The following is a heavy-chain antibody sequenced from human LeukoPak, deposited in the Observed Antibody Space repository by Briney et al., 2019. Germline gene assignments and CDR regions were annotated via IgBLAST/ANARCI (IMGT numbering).Heavy chain of an antibody. Sequence: GGSLRLSCAASGFTFDDYAVHWVRQAPGKGLEWVSGISWNSGSIGYADSVKGRFTISRDNAKNSLYLQMNSLRAEDTALYYCAKDGDDYLDYWGQGTLVTVSS. J-gene: IGHJ4*02. V-gene: IGHV3-9*01. D-gene: IGHD3-10*01. CDR3: AKDGDDYLDY. CDR1: GFTFDDYA. CDR2: ISWNSGSI.